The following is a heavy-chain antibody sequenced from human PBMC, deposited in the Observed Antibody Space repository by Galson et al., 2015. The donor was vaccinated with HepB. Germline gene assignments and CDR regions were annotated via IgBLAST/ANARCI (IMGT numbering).Heavy chain of an antibody. Sequence: SLRLSCAASGFTFSSYSMNWVRQAPGKGLEWVSYISSSSSTIYYADSVKGRFTISRDNAKNSLYLQMNSLRDEDTAVYYCARDRRGVPGYYYGMDVWGQGTTVTVSS. CDR3: ARDRRGVPGYYYGMDV. J-gene: IGHJ6*02. CDR1: GFTFSSYS. D-gene: IGHD2-2*01. V-gene: IGHV3-48*02. CDR2: ISSSSSTI.